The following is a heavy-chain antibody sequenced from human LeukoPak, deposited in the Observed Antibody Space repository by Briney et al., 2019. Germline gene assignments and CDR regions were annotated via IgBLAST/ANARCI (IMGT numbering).Heavy chain of an antibody. V-gene: IGHV4-39*01. CDR3: ASPEGSGWYQVDY. Sequence: SETLSLTCTVSGGSISSGSYYCGWVRQPPGKGREWVGSIYSSGSTYYNPSLKSRVTISVETSKNQFSLQLSSVTAADTAVYYCASPEGSGWYQVDYWGQGTLVTVSS. CDR1: GGSISSGSYY. CDR2: IYSSGST. D-gene: IGHD6-19*01. J-gene: IGHJ4*02.